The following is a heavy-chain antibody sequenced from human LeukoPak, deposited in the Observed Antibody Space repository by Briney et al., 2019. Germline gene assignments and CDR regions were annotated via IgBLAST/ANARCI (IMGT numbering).Heavy chain of an antibody. V-gene: IGHV4-59*08. CDR1: GGSISSYY. J-gene: IGHJ4*02. D-gene: IGHD6-19*01. CDR2: IYYSGST. Sequence: KPSETLSLTCTVSGGSISSYYWSWIRQPPGKGLEWMGYIYYSGSTNYNPSLKSRVTISVDTSKNQFSLKLSSVTAADTAVYYCARVSVAVAGGFDYWGQGTLVTVSS. CDR3: ARVSVAVAGGFDY.